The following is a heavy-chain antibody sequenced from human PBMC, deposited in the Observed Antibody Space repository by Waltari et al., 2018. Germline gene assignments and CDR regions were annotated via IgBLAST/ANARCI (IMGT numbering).Heavy chain of an antibody. CDR3: ARDPVIRSAYHYYYYGMDV. CDR1: GGSITRDY. Sequence: QMQLQESGPGLVKPSETLSLICTVSGGSITRDYWSWIRQSAGKGLEWMWRISARGGTDYNPAPESRVTMSADTSKNHFSLTPTYVTAEDAAVYYCARDPVIRSAYHYYYYGMDVWGQGTTVTVSS. J-gene: IGHJ6*02. D-gene: IGHD3-22*01. V-gene: IGHV4-4*07. CDR2: ISARGGT.